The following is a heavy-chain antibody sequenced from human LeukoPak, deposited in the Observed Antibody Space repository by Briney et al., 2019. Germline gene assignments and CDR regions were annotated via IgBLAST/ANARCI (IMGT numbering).Heavy chain of an antibody. V-gene: IGHV1-18*01. J-gene: IGHJ6*02. CDR2: ISTHNGNT. D-gene: IGHD3-9*01. CDR1: GYTFTNYG. Sequence: ASVKVSCKASGYTFTNYGISWVRQAPGQGIEWMGWISTHNGNTNYAQKLQDRVTMTTDTATSTAYMELRSLRSDDTAVYYCARDGKPYYNILTGYEDYYYGMDVWGQGTTVTVSS. CDR3: ARDGKPYYNILTGYEDYYYGMDV.